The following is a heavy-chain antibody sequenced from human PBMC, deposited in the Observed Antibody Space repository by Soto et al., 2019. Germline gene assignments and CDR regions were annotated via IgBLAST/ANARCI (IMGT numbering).Heavy chain of an antibody. CDR1: GFTFSSYG. V-gene: IGHV3-33*01. Sequence: PGGSLRLSCAASGFTFSSYGMHWVRQAPGKGLEWVAVIWYDGSNKYYADSVKGRFTISRDNSKNTLYLQMNSLRAEDTAVYYCARDRRAVAFFDYWGQGTLVTVSS. CDR2: IWYDGSNK. J-gene: IGHJ4*02. D-gene: IGHD6-19*01. CDR3: ARDRRAVAFFDY.